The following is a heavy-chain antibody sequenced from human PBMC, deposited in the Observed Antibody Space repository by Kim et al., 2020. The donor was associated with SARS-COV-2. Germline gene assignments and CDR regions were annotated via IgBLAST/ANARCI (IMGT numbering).Heavy chain of an antibody. J-gene: IGHJ6*04. CDR1: GFTVSSNY. Sequence: GGSLRLSCAASGFTVSSNYMSWVRQAPGKGLEWVSVIYSGGSTYYADSVKGRFTISRDNSKNTLYLQMNSLRAEDTAVYYCAGHYDSSGYYCCDYYYGMDVWGEGTTVTVSS. CDR2: IYSGGST. D-gene: IGHD3-22*01. CDR3: AGHYDSSGYYCCDYYYGMDV. V-gene: IGHV3-66*04.